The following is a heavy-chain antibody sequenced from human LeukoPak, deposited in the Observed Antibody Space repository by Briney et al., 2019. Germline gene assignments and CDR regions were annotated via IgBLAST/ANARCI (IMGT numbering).Heavy chain of an antibody. CDR3: ARVRGVAGTYAFDY. CDR2: IYTSGST. V-gene: IGHV4-4*07. Sequence: SETLSLTCTVSGGSTSSYYRSWIRQPAGKGLEWIGRIYTSGSTNYNRSLKSRVTMSVDTSKNQFSLKLSSVTAADTAVYYCARVRGVAGTYAFDYWGQGTLVTVSS. D-gene: IGHD6-19*01. CDR1: GGSTSSYY. J-gene: IGHJ4*02.